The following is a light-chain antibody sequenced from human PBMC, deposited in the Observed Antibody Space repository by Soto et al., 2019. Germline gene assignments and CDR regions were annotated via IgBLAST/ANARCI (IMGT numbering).Light chain of an antibody. CDR2: MAS. J-gene: IGKJ1*01. V-gene: IGKV1-5*03. CDR1: QSISTW. CDR3: QQYSSYEWT. Sequence: DIQMTQSPSTLSASVGDRVTITCRASQSISTWLAWYQHKPGKAPNLLIYMASSLERGVPSRFSGSGSGTEFTLSISSLQPDDYATYYCQQYSSYEWTFGQGTKVEI.